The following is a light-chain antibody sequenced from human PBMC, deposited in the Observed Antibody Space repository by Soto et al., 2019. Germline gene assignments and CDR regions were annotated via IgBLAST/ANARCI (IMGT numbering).Light chain of an antibody. CDR3: CSFAGDNTYV. Sequence: SVLNQPAYVSGSPGQSITISCSGTSSDVGRYNLVSWYQQHPGKAPKLMLYEGNKRPSGVSDRFSGSKTDNTASLTISGLQAEDEADYYCCSFAGDNTYVFGTGTKVTVL. CDR2: EGN. CDR1: SSDVGRYNL. V-gene: IGLV2-23*01. J-gene: IGLJ1*01.